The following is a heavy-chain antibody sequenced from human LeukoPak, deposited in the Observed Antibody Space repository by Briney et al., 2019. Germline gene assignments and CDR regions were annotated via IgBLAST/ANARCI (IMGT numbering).Heavy chain of an antibody. CDR2: IKQDGSEK. CDR3: ARDLLEWLHYFDY. Sequence: GSLSLSCAASGFTFSSYWMSWVRQAPGKGLEWVANIKQDGSEKYYVDSVKGRFTISRDNAKNSLYLQMNSLRAEDTAVYYCARDLLEWLHYFDYWGQGTLVTVSS. CDR1: GFTFSSYW. J-gene: IGHJ4*02. V-gene: IGHV3-7*01. D-gene: IGHD3-3*01.